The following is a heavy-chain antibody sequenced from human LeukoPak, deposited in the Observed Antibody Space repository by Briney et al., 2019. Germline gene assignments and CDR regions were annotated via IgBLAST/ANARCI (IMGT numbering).Heavy chain of an antibody. CDR2: IYYSGST. CDR3: ASHKKPEEHYYDSSGPHYFDY. V-gene: IGHV4-31*03. J-gene: IGHJ4*02. CDR1: GGSISSGGYY. D-gene: IGHD3-22*01. Sequence: PSQTLSLTCTVSGGSISSGGYYWSWIRQHPGKGLEWIGYIYYSGSTYHNPSLKSRVTISVDTSKNQFSLKLSSVTAADTAVYYCASHKKPEEHYYDSSGPHYFDYWGQGTLVTVSS.